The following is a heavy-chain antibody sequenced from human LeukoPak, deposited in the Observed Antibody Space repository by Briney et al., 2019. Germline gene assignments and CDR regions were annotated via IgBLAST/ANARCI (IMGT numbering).Heavy chain of an antibody. J-gene: IGHJ4*02. CDR2: IRYDGSNK. CDR3: ANGRRADSSGYYSDY. V-gene: IGHV3-30*02. CDR1: GFTFNTHG. Sequence: GGSLRLSCEASGFTFNTHGMHWDRQAPGKGPEWVAFIRYDGSNKYYADSVKGRFTISRDNSKNTLYLQTNSLRAEDTAVYYCANGRRADSSGYYSDYWGQGTLVTVSS. D-gene: IGHD3-22*01.